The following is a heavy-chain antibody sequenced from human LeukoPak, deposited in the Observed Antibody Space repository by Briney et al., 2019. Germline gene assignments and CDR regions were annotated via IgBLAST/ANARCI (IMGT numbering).Heavy chain of an antibody. D-gene: IGHD3-9*01. J-gene: IGHJ4*02. CDR1: GFNFSRNG. Sequence: GGSLRLSCAASGFNFSRNGMHWVRQAAGKGLEWVAFIRYDGSNKFYVDSVRGRFTISRDNSKNTLYLQMNSLRTEDTAVYYCARDFDDVTAYYYYIPDYWGQGMLVTVYS. CDR3: ARDFDDVTAYYYYIPDY. CDR2: IRYDGSNK. V-gene: IGHV3-30*02.